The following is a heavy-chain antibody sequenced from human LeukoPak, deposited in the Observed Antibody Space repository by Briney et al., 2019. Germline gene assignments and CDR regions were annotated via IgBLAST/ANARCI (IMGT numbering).Heavy chain of an antibody. Sequence: GGSLRFSCAASGFTFDDYAMQWVRQAPGKGLEWVSGISWSSGDIGYADSVRGRFTISRDNAKNSLYLQMNGLRAEDTAFYYCARARGYSFGYFDSWGQGTLVTVS. CDR1: GFTFDDYA. CDR2: ISWSSGDI. V-gene: IGHV3-9*01. D-gene: IGHD5-18*01. CDR3: ARARGYSFGYFDS. J-gene: IGHJ4*02.